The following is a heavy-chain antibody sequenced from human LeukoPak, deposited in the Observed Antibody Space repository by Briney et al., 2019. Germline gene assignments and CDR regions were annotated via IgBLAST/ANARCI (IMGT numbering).Heavy chain of an antibody. Sequence: GGSLRLSCAASGFTFSAYAMTWVRQAPGKGLEWVSTIAYAGTFYADSVRGRFTLSRDDSKDTLSLQMNSLRAEDTALYYCAKSRNFDWLPSDSWGQGTLVTVSS. J-gene: IGHJ4*02. V-gene: IGHV3-23*01. D-gene: IGHD3-9*01. CDR1: GFTFSAYA. CDR3: AKSRNFDWLPSDS. CDR2: IAYAGT.